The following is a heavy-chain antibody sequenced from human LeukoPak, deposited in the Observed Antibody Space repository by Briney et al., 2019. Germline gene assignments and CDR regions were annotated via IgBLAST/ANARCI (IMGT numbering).Heavy chain of an antibody. CDR3: ARSKGIAVAGTPPDY. Sequence: SGGPLRLPCAASGFTFSSYSMHWVRHAPGKGLEWVADISYDGSNKYYADSVKARFPLSRDNSKNTVSLQMNSLRAGDTAMYYFARSKGIAVAGTPPDYCFQGNLVTVSS. V-gene: IGHV3-30*04. CDR1: GFTFSSYS. D-gene: IGHD6-19*01. CDR2: ISYDGSNK. J-gene: IGHJ4*02.